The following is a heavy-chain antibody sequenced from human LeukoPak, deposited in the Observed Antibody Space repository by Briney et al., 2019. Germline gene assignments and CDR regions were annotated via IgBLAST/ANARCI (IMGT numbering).Heavy chain of an antibody. D-gene: IGHD1-26*01. CDR3: ARVSSTTVGATTFDY. V-gene: IGHV3-21*01. J-gene: IGHJ4*02. CDR1: GFTFSSYS. Sequence: GGSLRLSCAASGFTFSSYSMNWVRQAPGKGLEWVSSISSSSSYIYYADSLKGRFTISRDNAKNSLYLQMNSLRAEDTAVYYCARVSSTTVGATTFDYWGQGTLVTVSS. CDR2: ISSSSSYI.